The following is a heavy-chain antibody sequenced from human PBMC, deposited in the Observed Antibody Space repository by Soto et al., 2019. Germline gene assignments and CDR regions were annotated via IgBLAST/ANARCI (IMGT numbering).Heavy chain of an antibody. CDR2: ISSSSSYI. V-gene: IGHV3-21*01. Sequence: EVQLVESGGGLVKPGGSLRLSCAASGFTFSSYSMNWVRQAPGKGLEWVSSISSSSSYIYYADSVKGRFTISRDNAKNSLYLQMNSLRAEDMAVYYCASPSREYCSSTSCDRDAFDSWGQGTMVTVSS. J-gene: IGHJ3*02. D-gene: IGHD2-2*01. CDR1: GFTFSSYS. CDR3: ASPSREYCSSTSCDRDAFDS.